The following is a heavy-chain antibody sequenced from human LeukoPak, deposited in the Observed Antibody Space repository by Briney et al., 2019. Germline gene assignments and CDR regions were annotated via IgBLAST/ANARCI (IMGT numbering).Heavy chain of an antibody. CDR1: GFTFSSYW. CDR3: ARVSVLYGMDV. CDR2: ISSDGSST. D-gene: IGHD1-14*01. V-gene: IGHV3-74*01. J-gene: IGHJ6*02. Sequence: GGSLRLSCAASGFTFSSYWMHWVRQAPGKGLVWVSRISSDGSSTSYADSVKGRFTISRDNAKNTLYLQMNSLRAEDTAVYYCARVSVLYGMDVWGQGTTVTVSS.